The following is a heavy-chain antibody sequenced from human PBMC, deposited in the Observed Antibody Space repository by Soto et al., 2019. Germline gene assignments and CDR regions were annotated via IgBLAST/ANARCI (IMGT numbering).Heavy chain of an antibody. CDR2: ISSSSSYT. CDR1: GFKFSDFY. D-gene: IGHD1-26*01. Sequence: QVLLEESGGGLVKPGESLRLACAASGFKFSDFYMSWIRQAPGKGLEWISNISSSSSYTDYAESVKGRFTISRDNAKSTLYLQMNSLRAEDTAVYYCARDDPIVTSRPKDAFEFWGQGTMVTVSS. CDR3: ARDDPIVTSRPKDAFEF. J-gene: IGHJ3*01. V-gene: IGHV3-11*06.